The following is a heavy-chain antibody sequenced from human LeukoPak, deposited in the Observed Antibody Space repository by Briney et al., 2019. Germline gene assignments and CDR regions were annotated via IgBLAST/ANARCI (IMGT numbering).Heavy chain of an antibody. V-gene: IGHV3-48*03. J-gene: IGHJ3*02. Sequence: GGSLRLSCAASGFTFSSYEVNWVRQAPGKGLEWVSYISSSGSTIYYADSVKGRFTISRDNAKNSLYLQMNSLRAEDMALYYCAKDMGSGWLQLVVNAFDIWGQGTMVTVSS. CDR3: AKDMGSGWLQLVVNAFDI. CDR1: GFTFSSYE. D-gene: IGHD5-24*01. CDR2: ISSSGSTI.